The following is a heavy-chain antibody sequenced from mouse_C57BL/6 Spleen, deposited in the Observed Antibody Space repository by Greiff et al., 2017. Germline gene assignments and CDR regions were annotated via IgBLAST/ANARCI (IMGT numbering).Heavy chain of an antibody. CDR1: GYTFTDYE. CDR3: SEAGEGSWFAY. D-gene: IGHD2-13*01. J-gene: IGHJ3*01. V-gene: IGHV1-15*01. Sequence: QVQLQQSGAELVRPGASVTLSCKASGYTFTDYEMHWVKQTPVHGLEWIGAIDPETGGTAYNQKFKGKAILTADKSSSTAYMELRSLTSEDSAGYYCSEAGEGSWFAYWGQGTLVTVSA. CDR2: IDPETGGT.